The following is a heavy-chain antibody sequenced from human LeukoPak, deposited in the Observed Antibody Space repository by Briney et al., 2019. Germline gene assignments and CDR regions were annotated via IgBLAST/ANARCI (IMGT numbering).Heavy chain of an antibody. CDR1: GGSIISYY. J-gene: IGHJ4*02. CDR3: ANGGAGSWFDY. CDR2: IYYSGST. D-gene: IGHD6-13*01. V-gene: IGHV4-59*01. Sequence: SETLSLTCTVSGGSIISYYWNWIRQPPGKGLEWIGYIYYSGSTNYSPSLKSRVTISVDTSKNQFSLKLSSVTAADTAVYYCANGGAGSWFDYWGQGTLVTVSS.